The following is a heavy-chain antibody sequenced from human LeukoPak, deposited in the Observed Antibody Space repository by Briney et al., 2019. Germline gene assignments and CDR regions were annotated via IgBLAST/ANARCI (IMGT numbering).Heavy chain of an antibody. D-gene: IGHD3-10*01. CDR2: FDPEDGET. Sequence: ASVKVSCKVSGYTLTELSMHWVRQAPGKGREWMGGFDPEDGETIYAQKFQGRVTMTEDTSTDTAYMELSSPRSEDTAVYYCATDLMGSGSYYKAPYLDYWGQGTLVTVSS. J-gene: IGHJ4*02. V-gene: IGHV1-24*01. CDR1: GYTLTELS. CDR3: ATDLMGSGSYYKAPYLDY.